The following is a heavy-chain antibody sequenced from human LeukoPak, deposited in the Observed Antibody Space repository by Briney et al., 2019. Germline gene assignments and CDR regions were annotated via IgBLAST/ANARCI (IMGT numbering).Heavy chain of an antibody. V-gene: IGHV1-2*02. D-gene: IGHD3-10*01. CDR3: ASSPDYYGSGSYDY. CDR1: GYTFTGYY. CDR2: INPNSGGT. Sequence: ASVKVSCKASGYTFTGYYMHWVRQAPGQGLEWMGWINPNSGGTNYAQKFQGRVTMTRDTSISTAYMELSRLRSDDTAVYYCASSPDYYGSGSYDYWGQGTLVTVSS. J-gene: IGHJ4*02.